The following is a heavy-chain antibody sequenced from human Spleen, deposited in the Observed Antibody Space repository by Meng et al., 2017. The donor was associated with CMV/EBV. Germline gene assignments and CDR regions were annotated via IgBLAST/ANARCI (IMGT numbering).Heavy chain of an antibody. Sequence: VFTFISFAIHWVRQAQGKGLEWVAVISYDGSNKYYADSVKGRFTISRDNSKSTLYLQMNSLRAEDTAVYYCARDRGRLVGDSKALDYWGQGTLVTVSS. CDR2: ISYDGSNK. D-gene: IGHD6-13*01. CDR1: VFTFISFA. V-gene: IGHV3-30*04. J-gene: IGHJ4*02. CDR3: ARDRGRLVGDSKALDY.